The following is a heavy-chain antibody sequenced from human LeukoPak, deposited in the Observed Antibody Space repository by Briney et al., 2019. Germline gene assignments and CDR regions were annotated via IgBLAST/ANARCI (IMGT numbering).Heavy chain of an antibody. CDR3: ARTAPVRYFNWLPYYFDY. CDR2: SYYSGST. J-gene: IGHJ4*02. CDR1: GGSISSYY. D-gene: IGHD3-9*01. Sequence: SETLSLTYTVSGGSISSYYWSLIRQPPGKGLEWIGYSYYSGSTNYNPSLKSRVTISVDTSKNQFSLKLSSVTAADTAVYYCARTAPVRYFNWLPYYFDYWGQGTLVTVSS. V-gene: IGHV4-59*01.